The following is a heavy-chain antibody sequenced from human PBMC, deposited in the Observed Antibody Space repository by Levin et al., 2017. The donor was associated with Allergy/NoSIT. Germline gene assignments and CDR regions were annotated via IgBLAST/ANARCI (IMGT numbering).Heavy chain of an antibody. CDR2: INPKSGGT. V-gene: IGHV1-2*02. CDR1: GYTFTAYY. Sequence: GESLKISCKASGYTFTAYYMHWVRQAPGEGLEWMGWINPKSGGTKYAEKFQGRVTMTRDTSISTAYMELSSLRSDDTAVYYCARERGAGATSDWFHPWGQGTLVTVSS. J-gene: IGHJ5*02. CDR3: ARERGAGATSDWFHP. D-gene: IGHD1-26*01.